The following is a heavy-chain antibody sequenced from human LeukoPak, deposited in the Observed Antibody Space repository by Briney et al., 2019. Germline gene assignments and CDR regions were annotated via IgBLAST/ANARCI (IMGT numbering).Heavy chain of an antibody. D-gene: IGHD6-13*01. Sequence: GGSLRLSCAASGFTFDDYAMHWVRQAPGKGLEWVSLISWDGGSTYYADSVKGRFTISRDNSKNSLYLQMNSLRAEDTALYYCAKDAHSSSFGYFDYWGQGTLVTVSS. J-gene: IGHJ4*02. CDR2: ISWDGGST. CDR3: AKDAHSSSFGYFDY. CDR1: GFTFDDYA. V-gene: IGHV3-43D*03.